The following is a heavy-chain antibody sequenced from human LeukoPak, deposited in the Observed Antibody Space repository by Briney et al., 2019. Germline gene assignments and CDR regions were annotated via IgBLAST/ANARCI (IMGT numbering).Heavy chain of an antibody. CDR1: GGSISSYY. J-gene: IGHJ4*02. CDR2: IYTSGST. CDR3: ARDRNDFWSGYSLDY. D-gene: IGHD3-3*01. V-gene: IGHV4-4*07. Sequence: SETLSLTCTVSGGSISSYYWSWIRQPAGKGLEWIGRIYTSGSTNYNPSLKSRVTTSVDTSKNQFSLKLSSVTAADTAVYYCARDRNDFWSGYSLDYWGQGTLVTVSS.